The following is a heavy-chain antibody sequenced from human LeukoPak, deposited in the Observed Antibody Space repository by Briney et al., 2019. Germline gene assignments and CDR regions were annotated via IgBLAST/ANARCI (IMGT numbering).Heavy chain of an antibody. D-gene: IGHD3-9*01. CDR3: ARAGNYDILTGYTHDAFDI. Sequence: KPSETLSLTCTVSGGSISSYYWSWIRQPPGKGLEWIGYIYYSGSTNYNPSLKSRVTISVDTSKNQFSLKLSSVTAADTAVYYCARAGNYDILTGYTHDAFDIWGQGTMVTVSS. CDR2: IYYSGST. J-gene: IGHJ3*02. V-gene: IGHV4-59*01. CDR1: GGSISSYY.